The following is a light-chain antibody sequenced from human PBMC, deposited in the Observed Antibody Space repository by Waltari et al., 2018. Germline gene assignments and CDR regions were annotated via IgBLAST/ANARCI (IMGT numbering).Light chain of an antibody. CDR1: QSVSNNY. CDR2: CES. J-gene: IGKJ1*01. V-gene: IGKV3-20*01. CDR3: QQFGSSPRT. Sequence: EIVLTQSPGTLSLSPGERATLSCRASQSVSNNYLLWYQQKPGQAPRVLNYCESNRATGIPDRFSGSGSGTDFTLTISRLEPDDVAVYYCQQFGSSPRTFGQGTKVEIK.